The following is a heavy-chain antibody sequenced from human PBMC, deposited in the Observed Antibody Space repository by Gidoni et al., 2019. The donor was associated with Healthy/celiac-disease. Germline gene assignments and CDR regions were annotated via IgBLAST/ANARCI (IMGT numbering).Heavy chain of an antibody. CDR1: GGSISSGGYY. Sequence: QVQLQESGPGLVKPSQTLSLTCTVSGGSISSGGYYWIWIRQHPGKGLEWIGYIYYSGSTYYNPTLKSRVTISVDTSKNQFSLKLSAVTAADTAVYYCARVLGSTRVFDPWGQGTLVTVSS. J-gene: IGHJ5*02. V-gene: IGHV4-31*03. D-gene: IGHD3-3*02. CDR2: IYYSGST. CDR3: ARVLGSTRVFDP.